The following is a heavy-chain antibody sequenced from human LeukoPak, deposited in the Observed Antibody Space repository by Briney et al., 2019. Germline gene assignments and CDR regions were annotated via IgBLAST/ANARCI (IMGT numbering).Heavy chain of an antibody. CDR3: ARGYSSSWYYFDY. D-gene: IGHD6-13*01. CDR1: GGSISSGGYS. J-gene: IGHJ4*02. CDR2: IYYSGST. Sequence: PSETLSLTCAVSGGSISSGGYSWSWIRQPPGKGLEWIGYIYYSGSTNYNPSLKSRVTISVDTSKNQFSLKLSSVTAADTAVYYCARGYSSSWYYFDYWGQGTLVTVSS. V-gene: IGHV4-61*08.